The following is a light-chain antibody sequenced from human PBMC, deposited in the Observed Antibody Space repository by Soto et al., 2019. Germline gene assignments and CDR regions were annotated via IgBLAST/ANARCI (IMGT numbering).Light chain of an antibody. J-gene: IGLJ1*01. CDR1: NIESTG. CDR3: QVWHIGSDQYV. Sequence: SYELTQPPSGSVDPRQTAEMSCGSDNIESTGLHWYQQKPGQAPVLGVYDDSDQHSEIPERFSGSNPWNTATLTISRVEAGDEADYYCQVWHIGSDQYVFGAGTKLTVL. V-gene: IGLV3-21*02. CDR2: DDS.